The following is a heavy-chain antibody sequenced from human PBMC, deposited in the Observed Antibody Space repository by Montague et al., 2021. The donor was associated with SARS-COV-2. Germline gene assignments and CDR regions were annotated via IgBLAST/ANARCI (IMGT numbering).Heavy chain of an antibody. J-gene: IGHJ3*02. CDR1: FSRVSSNTAT. D-gene: IGHD2-15*01. CDR3: ARTTTRMLYPENAFDI. CDR2: TYYRSKWYH. V-gene: IGHV6-1*01. Sequence: AISFSRVSSNTATWDWIRQSPSRGLEWLGRTYYRSKWYHDYAISLKSRITINPDTSKNQFSLQLSSVAPEDTAVFYCARTTTRMLYPENAFDIWGQGTMVTVSS.